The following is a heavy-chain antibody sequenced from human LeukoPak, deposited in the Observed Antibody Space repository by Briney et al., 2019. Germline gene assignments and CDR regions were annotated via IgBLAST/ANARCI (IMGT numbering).Heavy chain of an antibody. V-gene: IGHV3-48*03. CDR3: ARDRGSGWHTFDY. J-gene: IGHJ4*02. D-gene: IGHD6-19*01. Sequence: GGSLRLSCAASGFTFSSYEMNWVRQAPGKGLEWLSYISSSGSTYYADSVKGRFTVSRDNAKNSLYLQMNSLRAEDTAIYYCARDRGSGWHTFDYWGQGTLVTVSS. CDR1: GFTFSSYE. CDR2: ISSSGST.